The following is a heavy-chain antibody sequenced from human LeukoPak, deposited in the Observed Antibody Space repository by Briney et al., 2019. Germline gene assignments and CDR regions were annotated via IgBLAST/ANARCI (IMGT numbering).Heavy chain of an antibody. D-gene: IGHD6-6*01. J-gene: IGHJ4*02. CDR3: ARGFYSSSSFDY. V-gene: IGHV3-30*02. CDR1: GFTFSSYG. Sequence: GGSLRLSCAASGFTFSSYGMHWVRQAPGKGLEWVAFIRYDGSNKYYADSAKGRFTISRDNAKNSLYLQMNSLRAEDTAVYYCARGFYSSSSFDYWGQGTLVTVSS. CDR2: IRYDGSNK.